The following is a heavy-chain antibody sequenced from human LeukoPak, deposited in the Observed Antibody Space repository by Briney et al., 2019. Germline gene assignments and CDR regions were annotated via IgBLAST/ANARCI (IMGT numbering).Heavy chain of an antibody. CDR1: GFTFSSYA. Sequence: PGGSLRLSCAASGFTFSSYAMSWVRQAPGKGLEWVSAISGSGGSTYYADSVKGRFTISRDNSKNTLYLQMNSLRAEDTAVYYCARDPSVVGGVDYWGQGTLVTVSS. J-gene: IGHJ4*02. D-gene: IGHD2-21*01. V-gene: IGHV3-23*01. CDR3: ARDPSVVGGVDY. CDR2: ISGSGGST.